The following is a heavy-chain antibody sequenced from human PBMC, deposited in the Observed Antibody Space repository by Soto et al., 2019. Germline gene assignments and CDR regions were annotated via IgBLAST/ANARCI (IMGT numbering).Heavy chain of an antibody. D-gene: IGHD6-13*01. V-gene: IGHV1-46*01. J-gene: IGHJ4*02. Sequence: ASVKVSCKASGYTFTSYYMHWVRQAPGQGLEWMGIINPSGGSTSYAQKFQGRVTMTRDTSTSTVYMELSSLRSEDTAVYYCARGSTSPGIAAAGEGGVYFDYWGQGTLVTVSS. CDR1: GYTFTSYY. CDR2: INPSGGST. CDR3: ARGSTSPGIAAAGEGGVYFDY.